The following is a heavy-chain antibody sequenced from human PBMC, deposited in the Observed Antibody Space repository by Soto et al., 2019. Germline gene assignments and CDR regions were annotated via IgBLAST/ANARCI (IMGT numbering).Heavy chain of an antibody. D-gene: IGHD3-10*01. Sequence: QVQLVQSGAEVEKPGASVKVSCKASGYTFTSYYMHWVRQAPGQGLEWMGMIDPGGDSTNYAQKFQGRVTLTRDTSTSTVYMELGSLRPEDTAVYFCARGVLDVWGQGTTVTVSS. CDR2: IDPGGDST. J-gene: IGHJ6*02. CDR3: ARGVLDV. V-gene: IGHV1-46*01. CDR1: GYTFTSYY.